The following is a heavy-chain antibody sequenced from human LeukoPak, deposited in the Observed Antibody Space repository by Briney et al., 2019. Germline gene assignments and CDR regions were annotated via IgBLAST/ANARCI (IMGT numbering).Heavy chain of an antibody. CDR2: IYGDGSFT. J-gene: IGHJ6*02. CDR3: ARDVYNWSYYYYYGMDV. CDR1: GFTFSNFW. V-gene: IGHV3-74*01. Sequence: GGSLRLSCAASGFTFSNFWMHWVRQAPGKGLVWVALIYGDGSFTRYADSVKGRFTISRDNAKNSLYLQMNSLRAEDTAVYYCARDVYNWSYYYYYGMDVWGQGTTVTVSS. D-gene: IGHD1-20*01.